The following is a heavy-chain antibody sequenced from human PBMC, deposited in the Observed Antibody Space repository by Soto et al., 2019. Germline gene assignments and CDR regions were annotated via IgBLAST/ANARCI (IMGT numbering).Heavy chain of an antibody. J-gene: IGHJ3*02. Sequence: QVRLQESGPGLVKPSQTLSLTCTVSGGSISSGGYYWSWIRQHPGKGLEWIGYIYYSGSTYYNPSLKSRVTISVDTSKNQFSLKLSSVTAADTAVYYCARVTRRDFWSGYYVYAFDIWGQGTMVTVSS. V-gene: IGHV4-31*03. D-gene: IGHD3-3*01. CDR2: IYYSGST. CDR3: ARVTRRDFWSGYYVYAFDI. CDR1: GGSISSGGYY.